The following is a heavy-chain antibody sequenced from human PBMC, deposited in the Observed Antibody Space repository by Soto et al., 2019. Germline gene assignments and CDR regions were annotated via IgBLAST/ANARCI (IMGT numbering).Heavy chain of an antibody. J-gene: IGHJ5*02. CDR3: AKDAFLGSDCSGGSCYLNWFDP. CDR2: ISGSGGST. Sequence: GGSLRLSCAASGFTFSSYAMSWVRQAPGKGLEWVSAISGSGGSTYYADSVKGRFTISRDNSKNTLYLQMNSLRAEDTAVYYCAKDAFLGSDCSGGSCYLNWFDPWGQGTLVTSPQ. D-gene: IGHD2-15*01. V-gene: IGHV3-23*01. CDR1: GFTFSSYA.